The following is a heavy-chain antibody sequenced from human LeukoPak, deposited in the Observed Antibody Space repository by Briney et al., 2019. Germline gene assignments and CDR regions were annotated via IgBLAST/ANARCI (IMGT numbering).Heavy chain of an antibody. CDR3: GAGGPTYYFDY. Sequence: SETLSLTCTVSGGSISSSSYSWTWIRQPPGRGLEWIGYIYYSGSTNYNPSLKSRVTISVDTSKNQFSLKLSSVTAADTAVYYCGAGGPTYYFDYWGQGTLVTVSS. CDR2: IYYSGST. D-gene: IGHD3-10*01. CDR1: GGSISSSSYS. J-gene: IGHJ4*02. V-gene: IGHV4-61*01.